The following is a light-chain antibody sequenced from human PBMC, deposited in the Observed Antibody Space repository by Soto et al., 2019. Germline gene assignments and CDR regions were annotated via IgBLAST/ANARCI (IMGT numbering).Light chain of an antibody. J-gene: IGKJ4*01. CDR2: GAS. CDR1: QSVSSRY. V-gene: IGKV3-20*01. CDR3: QQYGSAPRFT. Sequence: EIVLTQSPGTLSLSPGERATLSCRASQSVSSRYLAWYQQKPGQAPRLLIYGASSRATGIPDRFSGSGSGTYFLLTISRLEPDDFAVYYCQQYGSAPRFTFGGETKVDIK.